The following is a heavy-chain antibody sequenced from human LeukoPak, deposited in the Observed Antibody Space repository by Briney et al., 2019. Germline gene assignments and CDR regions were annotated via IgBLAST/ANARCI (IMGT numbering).Heavy chain of an antibody. V-gene: IGHV4-4*07. Sequence: SETLSLTCTVSGGSISSYYWSWIRQPAGKGLEGIGRIYTSGSTYYNPSLKSRVTMSVDTSKNQFSLKLSSVTAADTAVYFCARGPYCGGDCYFAYWGQGTLVTVSS. D-gene: IGHD2-21*02. CDR1: GGSISSYY. J-gene: IGHJ4*02. CDR3: ARGPYCGGDCYFAY. CDR2: IYTSGST.